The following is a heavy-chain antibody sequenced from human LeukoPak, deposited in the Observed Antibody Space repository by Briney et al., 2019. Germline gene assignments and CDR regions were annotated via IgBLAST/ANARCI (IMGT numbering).Heavy chain of an antibody. CDR2: IYHSGST. Sequence: SETLSLTCAVSGGSISSSNWWSWVRQPPGKGLEWIGEIYHSGSTNYNPSLKSRVTISVDTSKNQFFLKLSSVTAADTAVYYCARGRYGDYVGEDGFDIWGQGTMVTVSS. CDR3: ARGRYGDYVGEDGFDI. V-gene: IGHV4-4*02. D-gene: IGHD4-17*01. CDR1: GGSISSSNW. J-gene: IGHJ3*02.